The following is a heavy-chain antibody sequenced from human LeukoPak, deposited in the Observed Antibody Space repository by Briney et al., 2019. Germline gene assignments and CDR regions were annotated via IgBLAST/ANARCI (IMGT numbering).Heavy chain of an antibody. CDR3: ARDAKARGGYYGMDV. D-gene: IGHD4/OR15-4a*01. J-gene: IGHJ6*02. V-gene: IGHV1-2*02. CDR1: GYTFTGYY. CDR2: INPNSGGT. Sequence: GASVKVSCKASGYTFTGYYMHWVRQAPGRGLEWMGWINPNSGGTNYAQKFQGRVTMTRDTSISTAYMELSRLRSDDTAVYYCARDAKARGGYYGMDVWGQGTTVTVSS.